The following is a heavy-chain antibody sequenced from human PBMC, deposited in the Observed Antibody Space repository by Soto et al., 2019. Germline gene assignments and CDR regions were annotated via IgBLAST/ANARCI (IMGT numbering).Heavy chain of an antibody. CDR2: VSGNGGTT. J-gene: IGHJ4*02. CDR1: GFPFGSHA. CDR3: AKGKAHTLFGVDTLFDY. V-gene: IGHV3-23*01. D-gene: IGHD3-3*01. Sequence: GGSVRLSCAASGFPFGSHAMSWVRQAPGKGLEWVSLVSGNGGTTNYADSVKGRFTISRDNSQKTLYLQMNSLRAEDTAIYYCAKGKAHTLFGVDTLFDYWGQGTLVTVSS.